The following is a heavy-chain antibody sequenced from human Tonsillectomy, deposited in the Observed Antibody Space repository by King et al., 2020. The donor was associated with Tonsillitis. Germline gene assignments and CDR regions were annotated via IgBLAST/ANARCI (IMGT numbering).Heavy chain of an antibody. J-gene: IGHJ5*02. V-gene: IGHV4-61*01. CDR1: GGSVSSGSYY. Sequence: VQLQESGPGLVKPSETLSLTCTVSGGSVSSGSYYWSWIRQPPGKGLEWIGYIYYSGSTNYNPSLKSRVTISVDTSKNQFSLKLSSVTAADTAVYYCAREGDDTGLYNWFDPWGQGTLVTVSS. CDR3: AREGDDTGLYNWFDP. D-gene: IGHD3-16*01. CDR2: IYYSGST.